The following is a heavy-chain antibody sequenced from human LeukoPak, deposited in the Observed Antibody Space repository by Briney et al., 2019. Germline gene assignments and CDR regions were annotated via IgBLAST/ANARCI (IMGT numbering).Heavy chain of an antibody. D-gene: IGHD5-18*01. J-gene: IGHJ5*02. CDR3: ARGRHSYGKRWFDP. Sequence: ASVKVSCKASGYTFTSYDINWVRQATGQGLEWMGWMNPNSGNTGCAQKFQGRVTMTRNTSISTAYMELSSLRSEDTAVYYCARGRHSYGKRWFDPWGQGTLVTVSS. CDR2: MNPNSGNT. CDR1: GYTFTSYD. V-gene: IGHV1-8*01.